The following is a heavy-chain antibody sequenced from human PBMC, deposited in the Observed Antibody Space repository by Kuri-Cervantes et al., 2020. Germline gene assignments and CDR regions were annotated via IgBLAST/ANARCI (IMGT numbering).Heavy chain of an antibody. D-gene: IGHD2-8*02. CDR1: GFTFSSYG. J-gene: IGHJ4*02. CDR2: ISYDGSNK. Sequence: GESLKISCAASGFTFSSYGMHWVRQAPGKGLEWVAVISYDGSNKYYADSVKGRFTISRDNSKNTLYLQMNSLRAEDTAVYYCARAPRYCTGGVCYYYFDYWGQGTLVTVSS. CDR3: ARAPRYCTGGVCYYYFDY. V-gene: IGHV3-30*03.